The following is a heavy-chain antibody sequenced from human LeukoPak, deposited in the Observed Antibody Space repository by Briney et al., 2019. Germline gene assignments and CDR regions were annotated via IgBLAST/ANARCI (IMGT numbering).Heavy chain of an antibody. CDR1: GGSISSGSYY. CDR2: IYTSGST. V-gene: IGHV4-61*02. D-gene: IGHD3-10*01. Sequence: KPSETLSLTCTVSGGSISSGSYYWSWIRQPAGKGLEWIGRIYTSGSTNYNPSLKSRVTISVDTSKNQFSLKLSSVTAADTAVYYCARVPFFYYGSGSYIFDYWGQGTLVTVSS. CDR3: ARVPFFYYGSGSYIFDY. J-gene: IGHJ4*02.